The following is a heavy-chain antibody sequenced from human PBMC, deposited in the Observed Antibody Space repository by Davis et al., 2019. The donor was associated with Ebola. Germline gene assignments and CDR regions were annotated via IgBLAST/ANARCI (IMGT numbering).Heavy chain of an antibody. V-gene: IGHV3-23*01. CDR2: GTSADT. D-gene: IGHD6-13*01. J-gene: IGHJ4*02. CDR1: GFIFSTYV. Sequence: PGGSLRLSCSASGFIFSTYVMSWVRLAPGKGLEWVSTYGTSADTYYADSVKGRFTISRDNSKNTLYLQMNSLRAEDTAVYYCAKLGPGYSSSCDYWGQGTLVTVSS. CDR3: AKLGPGYSSSCDY.